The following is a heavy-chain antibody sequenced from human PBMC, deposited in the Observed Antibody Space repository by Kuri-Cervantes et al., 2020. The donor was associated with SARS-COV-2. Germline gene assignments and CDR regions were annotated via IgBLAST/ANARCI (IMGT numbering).Heavy chain of an antibody. CDR3: ARGNNWNVYDPTYFDY. CDR2: INHSGST. D-gene: IGHD1-20*01. J-gene: IGHJ4*02. CDR1: GGSFSGYY. Sequence: SETLSLTCAVYGGSFSGYYWSWIRQPPGKGLEWIGEINHSGSTNYNPSLKSRVTISVDTSKNQFSLKLSSVTAADTAVYYCARGNNWNVYDPTYFDYWGQGTLVTVSS. V-gene: IGHV4-34*01.